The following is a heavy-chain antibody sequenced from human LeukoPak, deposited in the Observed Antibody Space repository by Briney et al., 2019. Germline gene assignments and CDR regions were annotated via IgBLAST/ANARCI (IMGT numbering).Heavy chain of an antibody. J-gene: IGHJ4*02. D-gene: IGHD5-18*01. CDR3: ARGIAGGYSYGLDY. CDR2: IYSAGST. Sequence: GGSLRLFCAASGFTVSSNYMSWVRQAPGKGLEWVSVIYSAGSTYYADSVKGRFTISRDNSKNTLYLQMNSLRAEDTAVYYCARGIAGGYSYGLDYWGQGTLVTVSS. V-gene: IGHV3-66*02. CDR1: GFTVSSNY.